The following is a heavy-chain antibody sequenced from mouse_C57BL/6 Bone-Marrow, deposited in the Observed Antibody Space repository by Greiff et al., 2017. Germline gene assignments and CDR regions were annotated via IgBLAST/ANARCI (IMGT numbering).Heavy chain of an antibody. J-gene: IGHJ1*03. V-gene: IGHV5-17*01. CDR2: ISSGSSTI. CDR3: AVYYYGSRRYFDV. CDR1: GFTFSDYG. D-gene: IGHD1-1*01. Sequence: EVQLQESGGGLVKPGGSLKLSCAASGFTFSDYGMHWVRQAPEKGLEWVAYISSGSSTIYYADTVQGRFTISRDNAKNTLFLQMTSLRSEDTAMYYCAVYYYGSRRYFDVWGTGTTVTVSS.